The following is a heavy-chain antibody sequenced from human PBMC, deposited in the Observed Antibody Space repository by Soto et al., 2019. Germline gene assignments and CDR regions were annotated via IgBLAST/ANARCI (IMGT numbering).Heavy chain of an antibody. J-gene: IGHJ4*02. CDR1: GDSISSYY. CDR2: IYYSGST. CDR3: ARTYYYGSGSLYYFDY. Sequence: SETLSLTCTVSGDSISSYYWSWIRQPPGKGLEWIGYIYYSGSTNYNPSLKSRVTISVDTSKNQFSLKLSSVTAAGTAVYYCARTYYYGSGSLYYFDYWGQGTLVTSPQ. D-gene: IGHD3-10*01. V-gene: IGHV4-59*01.